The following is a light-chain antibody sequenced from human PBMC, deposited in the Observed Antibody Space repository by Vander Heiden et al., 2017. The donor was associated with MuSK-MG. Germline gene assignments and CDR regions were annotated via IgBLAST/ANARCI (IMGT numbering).Light chain of an antibody. J-gene: IGKJ1*01. CDR3: QQDGSSPWT. V-gene: IGKV3-20*01. CDR1: QSISISF. Sequence: EIVLTQSPGTLSLSTGERATLSCRASQSISISFLAWYQQKPGQPPRLLIYGASSRVTGIPDRFSGSGSGTDFTLAIRRLDPEDFAVYYCQQDGSSPWTFGQGTKVEVK. CDR2: GAS.